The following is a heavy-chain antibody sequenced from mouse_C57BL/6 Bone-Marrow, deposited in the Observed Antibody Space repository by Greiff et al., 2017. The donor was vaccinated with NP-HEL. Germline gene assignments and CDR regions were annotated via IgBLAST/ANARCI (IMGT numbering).Heavy chain of an antibody. Sequence: EVKLMESGGGLVQPGGSLKLSCAASGFTFSDYYMYWVRQTPEKRLEWVAYISNGGGSTYYPDTVKGRFTISRDNAKNTLYLQMSRLKSEDTAMYYCARRYDGNYYAMDYWGQGTSVTVSS. V-gene: IGHV5-12*01. CDR1: GFTFSDYY. CDR3: ARRYDGNYYAMDY. CDR2: ISNGGGST. D-gene: IGHD2-12*01. J-gene: IGHJ4*01.